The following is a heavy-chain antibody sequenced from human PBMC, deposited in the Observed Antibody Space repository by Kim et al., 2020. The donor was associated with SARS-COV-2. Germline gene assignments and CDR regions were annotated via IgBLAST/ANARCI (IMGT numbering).Heavy chain of an antibody. CDR3: AKGYNDNSGFYPHFDY. V-gene: IGHV3-23*01. D-gene: IGHD6-19*01. J-gene: IGHJ4*02. CDR1: GFTSSSYA. Sequence: GGSLRLSCAASGFTSSSYAMSWVRQAPGKGLEWVSVISGSGSGTYYADSVKGRFTISRDNSKNTLSLQMNNLRAEDTALYYCAKGYNDNSGFYPHFDYWGQGTLVAVSS. CDR2: ISGSGSGT.